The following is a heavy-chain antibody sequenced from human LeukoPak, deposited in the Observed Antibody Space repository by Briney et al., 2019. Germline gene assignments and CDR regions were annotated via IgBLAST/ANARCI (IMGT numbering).Heavy chain of an antibody. CDR2: INHSGST. J-gene: IGHJ3*02. Sequence: SETLSLTCAVYGGSFSGYYWSWIRQPPGKGLEWIGEINHSGSTNYNPSLKSRVTISVDTSKNQFSLKLSSVTAADTAVYYCARTPGQWLVRRRGAFDIWGQGTMVTVSS. V-gene: IGHV4-34*01. D-gene: IGHD6-19*01. CDR3: ARTPGQWLVRRRGAFDI. CDR1: GGSFSGYY.